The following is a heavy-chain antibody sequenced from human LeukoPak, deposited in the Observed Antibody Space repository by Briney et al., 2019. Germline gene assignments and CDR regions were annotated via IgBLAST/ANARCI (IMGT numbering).Heavy chain of an antibody. J-gene: IGHJ4*02. CDR3: AKDLTMIVVVISGPMPH. D-gene: IGHD3-22*01. CDR2: ISYDGSNK. V-gene: IGHV3-30-3*01. CDR1: GFTFSSYA. Sequence: GGSLRLSCAASGFTFSSYAMHWVRQAPGKGLEWVAVISYDGSNKYYADSVKGRFTISRDNSKNTLYLQMNSLRAEDTAVYYCAKDLTMIVVVISGPMPHWGQGTLVTVSS.